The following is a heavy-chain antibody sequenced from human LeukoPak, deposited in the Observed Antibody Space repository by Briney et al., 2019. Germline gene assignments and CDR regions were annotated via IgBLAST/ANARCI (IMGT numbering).Heavy chain of an antibody. Sequence: GGSLRLSCAASGFTLSSYAMSWVRQAPGKGLEWVSAISGSGGSTYYADSVKGRFTISRDNSKNTLYLQMNSLRAEDTAVYYCAKGGTMVRGVSYWGQGTLVTVSS. D-gene: IGHD3-10*01. V-gene: IGHV3-23*01. CDR2: ISGSGGST. CDR1: GFTLSSYA. J-gene: IGHJ4*02. CDR3: AKGGTMVRGVSY.